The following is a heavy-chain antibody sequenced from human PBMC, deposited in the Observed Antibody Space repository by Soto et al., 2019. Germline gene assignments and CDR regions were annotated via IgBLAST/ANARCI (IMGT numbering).Heavy chain of an antibody. D-gene: IGHD3-22*01. CDR1: GGSISSSSYY. CDR2: IYYSGST. V-gene: IGHV4-39*01. CDR3: ATLPYDSSGGMPDY. J-gene: IGHJ4*02. Sequence: QLQLQESGPGLVKPSETLSLTCTVSGGSISSSSYYWGWIRQPPGKGLEWIGSIYYSGSTYYNPSLKSRVTISVDTSKNQFSLKLSSVTAADTAVYYCATLPYDSSGGMPDYWGQGTLVTVSS.